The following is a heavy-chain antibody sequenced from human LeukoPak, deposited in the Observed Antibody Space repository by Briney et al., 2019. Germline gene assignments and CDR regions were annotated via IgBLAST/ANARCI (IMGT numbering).Heavy chain of an antibody. D-gene: IGHD6-13*01. CDR2: IWYDGSNK. CDR1: GFTFSSYG. J-gene: IGHJ4*02. V-gene: IGHV3-33*01. Sequence: GGSLRLSCAASGFTFSSYGMHWVRKVPGKGMDWVAVIWYDGSNKYYADSVKGRFTISRDNSKNTLYLQMNSLRAGVTAVYYCARGSSWGYWGQGTLVTVSS. CDR3: ARGSSWGY.